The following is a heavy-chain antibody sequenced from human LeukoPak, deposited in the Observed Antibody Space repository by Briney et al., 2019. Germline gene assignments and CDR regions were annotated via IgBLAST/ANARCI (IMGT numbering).Heavy chain of an antibody. D-gene: IGHD3-10*01. V-gene: IGHV1-69*06. J-gene: IGHJ5*02. CDR2: IIPIFGTA. Sequence: ASVKVSCKASGGTFSSYAISWVRQAPGQGLEWMGGIIPIFGTANYAQKFQGRVTITADKSTSTAYMELSSLRSEDTAVYYCARHLARGGSGSYFVPRWFDPWGQGTLVTVSS. CDR1: GGTFSSYA. CDR3: ARHLARGGSGSYFVPRWFDP.